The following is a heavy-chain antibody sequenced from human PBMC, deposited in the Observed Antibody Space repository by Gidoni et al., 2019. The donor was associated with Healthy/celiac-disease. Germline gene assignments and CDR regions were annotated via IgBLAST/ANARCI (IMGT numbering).Heavy chain of an antibody. D-gene: IGHD6-19*01. CDR1: GFSLSTSGVG. V-gene: IGHV2-5*02. J-gene: IGHJ4*02. Sequence: QITLKESGPTLVKPTQTLTLTCTFSGFSLSTSGVGVGWIRQPPGKALEWLALIYWDDDKRHSPSLKSRLTITKDTTKNQVVLTMTNMDPVDTATYYCAHSPNTLAVAGGGGFFDYWGQGTLVTVSS. CDR3: AHSPNTLAVAGGGGFFDY. CDR2: IYWDDDK.